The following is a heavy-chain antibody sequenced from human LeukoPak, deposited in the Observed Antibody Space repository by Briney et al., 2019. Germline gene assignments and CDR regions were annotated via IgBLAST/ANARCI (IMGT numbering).Heavy chain of an antibody. CDR3: ATIGYGSGSYYNVGNWFDP. D-gene: IGHD3-10*01. J-gene: IGHJ5*02. CDR1: GGSFSGYY. Sequence: SETLSLTCAVYGGSFSGYYWSWIRQPPGKGLEWIGEINHSGSTNYNPSLKSRVTISVDTSKNQFSLKLSSVTAADTAVYYCATIGYGSGSYYNVGNWFDPWGQGTLVTVSS. V-gene: IGHV4-34*01. CDR2: INHSGST.